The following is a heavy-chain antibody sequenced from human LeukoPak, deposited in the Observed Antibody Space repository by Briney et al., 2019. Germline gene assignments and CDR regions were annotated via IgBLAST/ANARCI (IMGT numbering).Heavy chain of an antibody. CDR2: ISTYNGNT. CDR3: AKDLWRDGSSSFDN. V-gene: IGHV1-18*01. J-gene: IGHJ4*02. Sequence: ASVKVSCKASGYTFSSYSINWVRQAPGQGLEWMGWISTYNGNTNYAQKLQGRVTMTTDTSTSTAYMELRSLRSDDTAVYYCAKDLWRDGSSSFDNWGQGTLVTVSS. D-gene: IGHD6-6*01. CDR1: GYTFSSYS.